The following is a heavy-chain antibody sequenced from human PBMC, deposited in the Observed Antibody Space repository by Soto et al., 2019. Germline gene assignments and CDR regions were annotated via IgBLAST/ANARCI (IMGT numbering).Heavy chain of an antibody. V-gene: IGHV1-69*13. CDR3: ARGEVPSYVLLWFGESTYNWFDP. CDR2: IIPIFGTA. CDR1: GGTFSSYA. J-gene: IGHJ5*02. D-gene: IGHD3-10*01. Sequence: ASVKVSCKASGGTFSSYAISWVRQAPGQGLEWMGGIIPIFGTANYAQKFQGRVTITADESTSTAYMELSSLRSEDTAVYYCARGEVPSYVLLWFGESTYNWFDPWGQGTLVTVSS.